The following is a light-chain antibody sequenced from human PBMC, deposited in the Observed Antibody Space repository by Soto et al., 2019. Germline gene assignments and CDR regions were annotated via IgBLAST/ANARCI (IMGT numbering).Light chain of an antibody. J-gene: IGKJ2*01. V-gene: IGKV3-15*01. CDR2: SAS. Sequence: DIVLTQSPATLSVSPGERVTLSCRASQSVSSNLAWFQQKTGQPPRLLIYSASTRATGISGRFSASGSGTESTLTIKGLQSGDFATYYCQQYKQWPPYTFGQGTKLEIK. CDR1: QSVSSN. CDR3: QQYKQWPPYT.